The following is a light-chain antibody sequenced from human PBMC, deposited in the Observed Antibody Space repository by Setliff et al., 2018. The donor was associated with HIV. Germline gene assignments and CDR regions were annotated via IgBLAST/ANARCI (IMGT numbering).Light chain of an antibody. CDR2: DVS. Sequence: QSALAQPRSVSGSPGQSVTTSCTGTSSDNGAYNYVSWHQQHPGKAPKLMIYDVSKRPSGVPDRFSASKSGNTASLTISGLQAEDESDYYCCSYSGTYTYVFGTGTKVTVL. CDR3: CSYSGTYTYV. CDR1: SSDNGAYNY. J-gene: IGLJ1*01. V-gene: IGLV2-11*01.